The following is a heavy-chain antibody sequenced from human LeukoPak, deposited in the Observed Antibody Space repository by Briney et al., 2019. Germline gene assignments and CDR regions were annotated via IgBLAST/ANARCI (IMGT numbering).Heavy chain of an antibody. CDR1: GFTFSSYG. CDR2: ISYDGSNK. Sequence: PGGSLRLSCAASGFTFSSYGMHWVRQAPGKGLEWVAVISYDGSNKYYADSMKGRFTISRDNSKNTLYLQMNSLRAEDTAVYYCARRDGDNDRGFDYWGQGTLVTVSS. J-gene: IGHJ4*02. D-gene: IGHD4-23*01. V-gene: IGHV3-30*03. CDR3: ARRDGDNDRGFDY.